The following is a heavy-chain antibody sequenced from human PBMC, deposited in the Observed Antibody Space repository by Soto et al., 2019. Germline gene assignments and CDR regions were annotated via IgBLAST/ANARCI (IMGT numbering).Heavy chain of an antibody. CDR3: AKDLNYDYVWGSYRLYYYYGMDV. CDR1: GFTFSSYA. D-gene: IGHD3-16*02. J-gene: IGHJ6*02. CDR2: ISGSGGST. V-gene: IGHV3-23*01. Sequence: GGSLRLSCAASGFTFSSYAMSWVRQAPGKGLEWVSAISGSGGSTYYADSVKGRFTISRDNSKNTLYLQMNSLRAEDTAVYHCAKDLNYDYVWGSYRLYYYYGMDVWGQGTTVTVSS.